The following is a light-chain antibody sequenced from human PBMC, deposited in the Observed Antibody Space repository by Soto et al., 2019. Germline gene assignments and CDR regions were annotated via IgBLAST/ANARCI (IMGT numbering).Light chain of an antibody. CDR1: VGL. V-gene: IGLV2-23*01. CDR2: DDT. Sequence: QSVLTQPASVSGSPGQSITISCTGTVGLVSWYQQHPAKVPKLIIYDDTKRPSGVSSRFSGSKSGNTASLTISGLQTEDEADYYCCLYVGGRTYVFGTGIKVTVL. CDR3: CLYVGGRTYV. J-gene: IGLJ1*01.